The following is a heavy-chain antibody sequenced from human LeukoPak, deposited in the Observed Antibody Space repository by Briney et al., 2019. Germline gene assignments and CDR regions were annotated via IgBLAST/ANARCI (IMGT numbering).Heavy chain of an antibody. CDR3: ARAGGTSWADY. Sequence: PGGSLRLSCKASGFTFRDYWMTWVRQAPGKGLKWVANVKQDGTEKFYVDSVKGRFTISRDNGKNSLYLQMNSLRVEDTAIYYCARAGGTSWADYWGQGTLVTVSS. V-gene: IGHV3-7*01. CDR1: GFTFRDYW. D-gene: IGHD6-13*01. CDR2: VKQDGTEK. J-gene: IGHJ4*02.